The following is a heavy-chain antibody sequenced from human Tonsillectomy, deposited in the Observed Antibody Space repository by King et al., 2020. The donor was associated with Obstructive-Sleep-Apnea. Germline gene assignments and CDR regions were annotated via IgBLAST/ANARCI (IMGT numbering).Heavy chain of an antibody. Sequence: VQLVESGGGLVQPGGSLRLSCAASGFTFSSYWMSWVRQAPGKGLEWVANIKQDGSEKYYVASVKGRFTISRDNAKNSLYLQMNSLRAEDTAVYYCARGGGGIPTRFDYWGQGTLVTVSS. CDR1: GFTFSSYW. CDR3: ARGGGGIPTRFDY. D-gene: IGHD3-16*01. V-gene: IGHV3-7*01. CDR2: IKQDGSEK. J-gene: IGHJ4*02.